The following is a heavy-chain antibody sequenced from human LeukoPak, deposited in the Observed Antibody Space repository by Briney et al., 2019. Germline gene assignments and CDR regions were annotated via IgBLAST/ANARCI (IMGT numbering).Heavy chain of an antibody. CDR3: ARATVRGAEIYY. CDR2: ISWNSGSI. J-gene: IGHJ4*02. Sequence: QSGGSLRLSCAASGFTFDDYAMHWVRQAPGKGLEWVSGISWNSGSIGYADSVKGRFTISRDNAKNSLYLQMNSLRAEDTALYYCARATVRGAEIYYWGQGTLVTVSS. CDR1: GFTFDDYA. D-gene: IGHD3-10*01. V-gene: IGHV3-9*01.